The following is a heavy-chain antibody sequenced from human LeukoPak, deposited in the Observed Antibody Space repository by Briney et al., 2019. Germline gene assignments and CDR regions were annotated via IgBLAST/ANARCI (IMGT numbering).Heavy chain of an antibody. Sequence: SETLSLTCTVSGGSITSTNYYWGWIRQPPGKGLECIGNIYYSGSTFYNPSLRSRVTISVDTSKNQFSLKLSSVTAADTAVYYCARAANGSGSFYKKGFDYWGQGTLVTVSS. CDR3: ARAANGSGSFYKKGFDY. J-gene: IGHJ4*02. CDR2: IYYSGST. V-gene: IGHV4-39*07. CDR1: GGSITSTNYY. D-gene: IGHD3-10*01.